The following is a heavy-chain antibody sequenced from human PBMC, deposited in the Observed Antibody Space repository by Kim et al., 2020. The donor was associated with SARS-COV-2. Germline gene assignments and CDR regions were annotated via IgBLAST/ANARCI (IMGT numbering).Heavy chain of an antibody. CDR2: ISSSSSYI. V-gene: IGHV3-21*01. CDR3: ARAANGDFDY. Sequence: GGSLRLSCAASGFTFSSYSMNWVRQAPGKGLEWVSSISSSSSYIYYADPVKGRFTISRDNAKNSLYLQMNSLRAEDTAVYYCARAANGDFDYWGQGTLVTVSS. D-gene: IGHD3-10*01. CDR1: GFTFSSYS. J-gene: IGHJ4*02.